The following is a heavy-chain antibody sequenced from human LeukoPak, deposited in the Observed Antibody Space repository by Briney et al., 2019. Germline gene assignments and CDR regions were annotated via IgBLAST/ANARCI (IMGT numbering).Heavy chain of an antibody. J-gene: IGHJ6*03. Sequence: PSETLSLTCAVYGGSFSGYYWSWIRQPPGKGLEWLGEINHSGSTNYNPSLKSRVTISVDTSKNQFSLKLSSVTAADTAVYYCARGSPYCSGGSCYSRTKYYYYYYMDVWGKGTTVTVSS. D-gene: IGHD2-15*01. CDR2: INHSGST. V-gene: IGHV4-34*01. CDR3: ARGSPYCSGGSCYSRTKYYYYYYMDV. CDR1: GGSFSGYY.